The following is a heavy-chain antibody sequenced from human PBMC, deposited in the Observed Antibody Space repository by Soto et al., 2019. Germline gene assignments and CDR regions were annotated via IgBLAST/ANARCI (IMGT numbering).Heavy chain of an antibody. CDR3: TREVIVVVTATSGYYYGMDV. D-gene: IGHD2-21*02. Sequence: EVQLVESGGGLVQPGRSLRLSCTASGFTFGDYAMSWVRQAPGKGLEWVGFIRSKAYGGTTEYAASVKGRFTISRDDSKSIAYLPMNSLKTEDTAVYYCTREVIVVVTATSGYYYGMDVWGQGTAVTVSS. CDR1: GFTFGDYA. V-gene: IGHV3-49*04. J-gene: IGHJ6*02. CDR2: IRSKAYGGTT.